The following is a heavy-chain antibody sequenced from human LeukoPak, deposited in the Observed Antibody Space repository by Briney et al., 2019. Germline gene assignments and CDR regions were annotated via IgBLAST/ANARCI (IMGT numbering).Heavy chain of an antibody. Sequence: SETLSLTCTVSGGSVSSGSYYWSWIRQPPGRGLEWIGYIYYSGSTNCNPSLKSRVTISVDTSKNQCSLELSSVTAADTAVYYCARGARQYYDILTGYSSWFDPWGQGTLVPVSS. V-gene: IGHV4-61*01. CDR3: ARGARQYYDILTGYSSWFDP. CDR1: GGSVSSGSYY. CDR2: IYYSGST. J-gene: IGHJ5*02. D-gene: IGHD3-9*01.